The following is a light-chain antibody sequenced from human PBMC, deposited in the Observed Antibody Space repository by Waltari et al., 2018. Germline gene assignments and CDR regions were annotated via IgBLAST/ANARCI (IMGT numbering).Light chain of an antibody. CDR3: QQYGSSPYT. Sequence: EIVLTQSPGTLSLSPGERATLSCRASQSVSSSYLGWYQQKPGQAPRLLIYRTSNRAAGIPDRFRGSGSGTDFTLTISRLEPEDFAVYYCQQYGSSPYTFGQGTKLEIK. V-gene: IGKV3-20*01. J-gene: IGKJ2*01. CDR2: RTS. CDR1: QSVSSSY.